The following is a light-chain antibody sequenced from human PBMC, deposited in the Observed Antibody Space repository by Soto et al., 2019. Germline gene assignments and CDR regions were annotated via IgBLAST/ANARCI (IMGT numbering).Light chain of an antibody. CDR2: EVN. CDR3: TSYISSSTLVV. Sequence: QSVLTQPASVSGSPGQSITISCTATASDVGGYIYFSWYQQHPRKAPKLIIYEVNNRPSGVSNRFSGSKSGKTASLTISGLQAEDEADYYCTSYISSSTLVVFGGGTKLTVL. CDR1: ASDVGGYIY. V-gene: IGLV2-14*01. J-gene: IGLJ2*01.